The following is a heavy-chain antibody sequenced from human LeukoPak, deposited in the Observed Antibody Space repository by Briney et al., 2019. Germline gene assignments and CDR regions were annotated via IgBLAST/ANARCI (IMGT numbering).Heavy chain of an antibody. J-gene: IGHJ4*02. CDR2: IYHSGGT. CDR1: GGSISSSNW. Sequence: SGTLSLTCAVSGGSISSSNWWSWVRQSPGKGLEWIGEIYHSGGTNYNPSLKSRLIVSVDKSRNQFSLKLNSVTAADTAVYYCARVVYDSSGYKFDYWGQGTLVTVSS. D-gene: IGHD3-22*01. CDR3: ARVVYDSSGYKFDY. V-gene: IGHV4-4*02.